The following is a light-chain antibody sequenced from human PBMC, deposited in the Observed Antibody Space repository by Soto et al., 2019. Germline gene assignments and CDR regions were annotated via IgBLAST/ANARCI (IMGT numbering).Light chain of an antibody. CDR1: QSVSSNS. V-gene: IGKV3-20*01. J-gene: IGKJ1*01. Sequence: EIVLTQSPGTLSLSPGERATLSCRASQSVSSNSLAWYQQRPGQAPSLLIYGASSRATGTPDRFSGSGSGTDFTLTISRLEPEDSAVYYCQQYETSPRAFGQGTKVDIK. CDR2: GAS. CDR3: QQYETSPRA.